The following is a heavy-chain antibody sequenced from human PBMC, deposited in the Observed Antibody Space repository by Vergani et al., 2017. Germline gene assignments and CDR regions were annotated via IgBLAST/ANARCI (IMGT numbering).Heavy chain of an antibody. D-gene: IGHD4-23*01. J-gene: IGHJ4*02. V-gene: IGHV4-31*03. CDR2: IYYSGST. Sequence: QVQLQESGPGLVQPSQTLSLTCTVSGGSLSSCCYYWSWIRQPPGKGLVGIGYIYYSGSTYYNPSLKSRVTVSEDTSKSQFSLKLSSVTAADTAVYYCARTERVNGLFFDYWGQGTLVTVSS. CDR3: ARTERVNGLFFDY. CDR1: GGSLSSCCYY.